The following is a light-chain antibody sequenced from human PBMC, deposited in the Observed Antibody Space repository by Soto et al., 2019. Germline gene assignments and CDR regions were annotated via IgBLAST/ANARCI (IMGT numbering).Light chain of an antibody. CDR1: SSDVGGYKY. J-gene: IGLJ1*01. V-gene: IGLV2-14*01. CDR2: EVS. CDR3: TSYTSSNTLYV. Sequence: QSALTQPASVSGSPGQSITISCTRTSSDVGGYKYVSWYQQHPGKAPKLMIYEVSNRPSGVSNRFSGSKSGNTASLTISGLQAEDEADYYCTSYTSSNTLYVFGTGTRSPS.